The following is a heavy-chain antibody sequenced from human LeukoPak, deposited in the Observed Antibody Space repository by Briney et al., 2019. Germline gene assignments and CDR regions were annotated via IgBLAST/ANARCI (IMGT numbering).Heavy chain of an antibody. J-gene: IGHJ4*02. D-gene: IGHD6-13*01. CDR2: IIPIFGTA. Sequence: SVKVSCKASGGTFSSYAISWVGQAPGQRLEWMGRIIPIFGTANYAQKFQGRVTITTDESTSTAYMELSSLRSEDTAVYYCARDRIAAADHDLDYWGQGTLLTVSS. CDR3: ARDRIAAADHDLDY. V-gene: IGHV1-69*05. CDR1: GGTFSSYA.